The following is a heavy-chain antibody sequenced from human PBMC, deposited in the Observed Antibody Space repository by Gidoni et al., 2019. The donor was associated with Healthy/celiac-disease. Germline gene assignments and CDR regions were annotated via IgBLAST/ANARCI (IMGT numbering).Heavy chain of an antibody. CDR1: GFTFSDYY. CDR2: ISSSSSYT. CDR3: ARRAVAPLSEGWFDP. V-gene: IGHV3-11*06. J-gene: IGHJ5*02. D-gene: IGHD6-19*01. Sequence: QVQLVESGGGLVKPGGSLRLSCAASGFTFSDYYMSWIRQAPGKGLEWVSYISSSSSYTNYADSVKGRFTIARDNAKNSLYLQMNSLRAEDTAVYYCARRAVAPLSEGWFDPWGQGTLVTVSS.